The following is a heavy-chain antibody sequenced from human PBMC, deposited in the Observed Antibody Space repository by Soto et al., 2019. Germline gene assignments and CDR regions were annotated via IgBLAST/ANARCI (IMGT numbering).Heavy chain of an antibody. D-gene: IGHD2-15*01. CDR2: IGPYNGNT. CDR1: GYTFNNYG. Sequence: SSVKLSCKASGYTFNNYGISWVRQAPGQGLEWMGWIGPYNGNTDHAQNFQGRVTMTTDTSTNTAYMELRSLRSDDTALYYCARCYCSVGSCYTCWHFDLWGRGTLVTVSS. V-gene: IGHV1-18*01. CDR3: ARCYCSVGSCYTCWHFDL. J-gene: IGHJ2*01.